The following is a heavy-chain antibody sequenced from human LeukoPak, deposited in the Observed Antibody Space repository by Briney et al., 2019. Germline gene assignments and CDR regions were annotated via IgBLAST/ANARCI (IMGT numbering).Heavy chain of an antibody. D-gene: IGHD3-16*01. Sequence: GGSLRLSCAASGFTFVDYAMHWVRQAPGKGLEWVSGISWNSGSIGYADSVKGRFTISRDNAKNSLYLQMNSLRAEDTALYYCAKVLAIGGYGTSSDYYFDYWGQGTLVTVSS. CDR1: GFTFVDYA. J-gene: IGHJ4*02. CDR2: ISWNSGSI. CDR3: AKVLAIGGYGTSSDYYFDY. V-gene: IGHV3-9*01.